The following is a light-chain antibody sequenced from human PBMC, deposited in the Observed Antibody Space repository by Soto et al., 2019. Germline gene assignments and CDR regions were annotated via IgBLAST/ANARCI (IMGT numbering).Light chain of an antibody. CDR2: DAS. V-gene: IGKV3-11*01. CDR3: QQRKFWPPLT. J-gene: IGKJ4*01. Sequence: EVVLTQSPVTLALSPGDRATLSCRTSHSVDIYLAWYQQKPGQAPRLLIYDASNRATGIPARFSGSGSGTDFTLTISSLEPEDFAVYYCQQRKFWPPLTFCGGTKVELK. CDR1: HSVDIY.